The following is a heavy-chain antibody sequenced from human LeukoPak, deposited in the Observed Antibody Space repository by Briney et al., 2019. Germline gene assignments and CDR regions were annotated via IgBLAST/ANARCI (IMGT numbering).Heavy chain of an antibody. V-gene: IGHV3-7*03. D-gene: IGHD5-24*01. CDR1: GLTFSNYW. CDR3: ARQTERDAYNRF. Sequence: PGGSLRLSCAASGLTFSNYWMTWVRQAPGKGLEWVANIKQDGSEKNYVGSAKGRFTISRDNAKNSLYLQMNSLRAEDTAVYYCARQTERDAYNRFWGQGTLVTVSS. J-gene: IGHJ4*02. CDR2: IKQDGSEK.